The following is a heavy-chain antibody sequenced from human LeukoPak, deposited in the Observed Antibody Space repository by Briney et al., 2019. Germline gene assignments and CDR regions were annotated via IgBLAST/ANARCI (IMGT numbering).Heavy chain of an antibody. D-gene: IGHD3-10*01. Sequence: PGGSLRLSCAASGFTFSDHYMDWVRQAPGKGLEWVGRTRNKANSYTTEYAASVKGRFTISRDDSKNSLYLQMNSLKTEDTAVYYCASETGLLWFGEGGDYWGQGTLVTVSS. CDR3: ASETGLLWFGEGGDY. V-gene: IGHV3-72*01. J-gene: IGHJ4*02. CDR2: TRNKANSYTT. CDR1: GFTFSDHY.